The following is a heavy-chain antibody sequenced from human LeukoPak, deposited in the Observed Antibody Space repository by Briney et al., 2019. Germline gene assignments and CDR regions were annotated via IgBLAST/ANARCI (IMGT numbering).Heavy chain of an antibody. V-gene: IGHV3-21*01. Sequence: GGSLRLSCAASGFTFSSYSMNWVRQAPRKGLEWVSSISSSSSYIYYADSVKGRFTISRDNAKNSLYLQMNSLRAEDTAVYYCSTLGIAVAGGDYWGQGTLVTVSS. CDR2: ISSSSSYI. J-gene: IGHJ4*02. CDR3: STLGIAVAGGDY. CDR1: GFTFSSYS. D-gene: IGHD6-19*01.